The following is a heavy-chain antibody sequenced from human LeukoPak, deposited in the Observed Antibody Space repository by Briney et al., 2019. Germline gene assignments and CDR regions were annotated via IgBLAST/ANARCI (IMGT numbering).Heavy chain of an antibody. Sequence: SQTLSLSCTVSGGSLSAYYWSWIRHPPRKGQEWRGYIYYSGSTNYNPSLKSRVTISVDTSKNQFSLKLSSVTAADTAVYYCARDFGYSSRWSVLDCWGQGTLVTVSS. CDR1: GGSLSAYY. CDR2: IYYSGST. D-gene: IGHD6-13*01. CDR3: ARDFGYSSRWSVLDC. J-gene: IGHJ4*02. V-gene: IGHV4-59*01.